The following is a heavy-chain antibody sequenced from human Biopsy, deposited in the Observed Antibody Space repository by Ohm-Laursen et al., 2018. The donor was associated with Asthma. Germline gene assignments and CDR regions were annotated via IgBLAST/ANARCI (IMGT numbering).Heavy chain of an antibody. V-gene: IGHV4-31*02. CDR2: LFYSGTT. CDR1: GDSINSGGYS. CDR3: ARAQDYYDSRGYYRSFDY. Sequence: TLSLTCAVSGDSINSGGYSWKWIRQPPGEGLGWGSYLFYSGTTYYNPSLKSRVSISIDTSKNQFSLKLSSVTAADTAVYYCARAQDYYDSRGYYRSFDYWGQGTLVTVSS. D-gene: IGHD3-22*01. J-gene: IGHJ4*02.